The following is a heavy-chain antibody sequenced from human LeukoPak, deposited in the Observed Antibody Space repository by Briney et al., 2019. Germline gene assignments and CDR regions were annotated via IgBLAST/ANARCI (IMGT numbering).Heavy chain of an antibody. V-gene: IGHV3-23*01. CDR3: AKDRGLRDITVTFPAY. CDR2: IRGSGGTP. D-gene: IGHD4-17*01. Sequence: GGSLRLSCAPSGFTFSSYAMNWVRHAPGEGLEWVSYIRGSGGTPYYADSVTARSTTSRDNSKNSMYLHMNSLRGEDTAVYYCAKDRGLRDITVTFPAYWGEGPLVTVSS. CDR1: GFTFSSYA. J-gene: IGHJ4*02.